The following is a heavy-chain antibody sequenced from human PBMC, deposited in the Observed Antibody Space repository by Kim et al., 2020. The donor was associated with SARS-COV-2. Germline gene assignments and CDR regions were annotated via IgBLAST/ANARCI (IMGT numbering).Heavy chain of an antibody. V-gene: IGHV3-43*02. CDR2: ISGDGGST. Sequence: GGSLRLSCAASGFTFDDYAMHWVRQAPGKGLEWVSLISGDGGSTYYADSVKGRFTISRDNSKNSLYLQMNSLRTEDTALYYCAKTGGAVAGRGTRGGWNYYYYGMDTWGPGTTVTVSS. J-gene: IGHJ6*02. D-gene: IGHD6-19*01. CDR3: AKTGGAVAGRGTRGGWNYYYYGMDT. CDR1: GFTFDDYA.